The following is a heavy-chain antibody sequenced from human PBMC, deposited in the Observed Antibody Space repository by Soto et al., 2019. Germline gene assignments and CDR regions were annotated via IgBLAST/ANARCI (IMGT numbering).Heavy chain of an antibody. CDR2: IYYSGST. Sequence: PPEPMSLSCTLSGGSINISVDYGRWITQNLGQGLEWIGYIYYSGSTYYNPSLKSRVTISVDTSKNQFSLKLSSVTAADTAVYYCARGSYYHDSSGYYPYWGQGTLVTVSS. D-gene: IGHD3-22*01. CDR1: GGSINISVDY. CDR3: ARGSYYHDSSGYYPY. V-gene: IGHV4-30-4*01. J-gene: IGHJ4*02.